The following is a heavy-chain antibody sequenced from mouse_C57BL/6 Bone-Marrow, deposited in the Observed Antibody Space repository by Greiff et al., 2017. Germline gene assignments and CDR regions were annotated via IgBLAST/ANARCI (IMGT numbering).Heavy chain of an antibody. J-gene: IGHJ4*01. Sequence: EVMLVESGGGLVKPGGSLKLSFAASGFTFSDYGMHWVRQAPEKGLEWVAYISSGSSTIYYADTVKGRFTISRDNAKNTLFLQMTSLRSEDTAMYYCARGYAMDYWGQGTSVTVSS. V-gene: IGHV5-17*01. CDR3: ARGYAMDY. CDR2: ISSGSSTI. CDR1: GFTFSDYG.